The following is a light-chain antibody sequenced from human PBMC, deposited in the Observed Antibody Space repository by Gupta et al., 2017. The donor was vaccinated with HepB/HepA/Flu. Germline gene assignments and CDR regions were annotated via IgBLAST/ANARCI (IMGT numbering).Light chain of an antibody. CDR1: QSVATY. J-gene: IGKJ2*01. V-gene: IGKV1-39*01. Sequence: SASVGDRVTITCRAGQSVATYLHWYQQETGKAPRLLIYGASSLQSGVPPRFSGSGSGTDFTLTISSLQPEDFAIYYCQQSVSTPFTFGEGTKVEI. CDR2: GAS. CDR3: QQSVSTPFT.